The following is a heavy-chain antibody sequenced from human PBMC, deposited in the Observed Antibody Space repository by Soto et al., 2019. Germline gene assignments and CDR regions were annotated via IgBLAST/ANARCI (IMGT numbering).Heavy chain of an antibody. V-gene: IGHV5-51*01. D-gene: IGHD5-12*01. CDR3: AHLHANSGYDWRYDP. Sequence: GESLKISCQGSGYSFTSNWIGWVRQMPGKGLEWMGIIFPGDSDTKYSPSFQGQVTISVDKSINTAYLQWSSLKASDTAMYYCAHLHANSGYDWRYDPWGQGTLVTVSS. CDR1: GYSFTSNW. CDR2: IFPGDSDT. J-gene: IGHJ5*02.